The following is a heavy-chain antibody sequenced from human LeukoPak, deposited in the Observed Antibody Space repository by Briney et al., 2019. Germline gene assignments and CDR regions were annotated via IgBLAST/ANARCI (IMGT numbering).Heavy chain of an antibody. Sequence: SETLSLTCTVSGGSISNYYWSWIRQPPGKGLEWIGHIYYSGSTNHNPSLKSRVTISVDTSKNQFSLKLSSVTAADTAVYYCARALSGYHDIGWFDPWGQGTLVTVSS. J-gene: IGHJ5*02. CDR1: GGSISNYY. V-gene: IGHV4-59*01. D-gene: IGHD3-22*01. CDR2: IYYSGST. CDR3: ARALSGYHDIGWFDP.